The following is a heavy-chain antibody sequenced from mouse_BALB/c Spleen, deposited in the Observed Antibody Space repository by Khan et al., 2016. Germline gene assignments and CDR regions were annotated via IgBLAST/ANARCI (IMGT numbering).Heavy chain of an antibody. CDR2: IWAGGST. D-gene: IGHD3-1*01. CDR3: VRDSSGYAMDY. J-gene: IGHJ4*01. Sequence: QVQLKESGPGLVAPSQSLSITCSVSGFSLTSYGVHWVRQPPGKGLEWLGVIWAGGSTNYNSALMSRLSISKDNSNSQVFLKMTSLQTDDTALYYCVRDSSGYAMDYWGQGTSVTVSS. CDR1: GFSLTSYG. V-gene: IGHV2-9*02.